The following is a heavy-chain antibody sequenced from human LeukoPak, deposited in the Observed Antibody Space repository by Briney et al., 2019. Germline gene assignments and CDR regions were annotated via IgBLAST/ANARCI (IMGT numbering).Heavy chain of an antibody. Sequence: ASVRVSCKASGYTFTTYGIVWVRQAPGKGREWMGWISCYTGNTNYAQKFQGRVTMTTDTSTSTAYMELRSLRSDDTAVYYCARDSQYSSGWRGAFDIWGQGTMVTVSS. CDR3: ARDSQYSSGWRGAFDI. CDR1: GYTFTTYG. D-gene: IGHD6-19*01. V-gene: IGHV1-18*01. CDR2: ISCYTGNT. J-gene: IGHJ3*02.